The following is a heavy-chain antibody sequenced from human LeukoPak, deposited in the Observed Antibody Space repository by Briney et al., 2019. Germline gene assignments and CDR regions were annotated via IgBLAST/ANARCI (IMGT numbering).Heavy chain of an antibody. CDR3: AKDFSPVLVGYFGY. Sequence: GGSLRLSCAASGFTFDDYAMHWVRQAPGKGLEWVSGISWNSGSIGYADSVKGRFTISRDNAKNSLYLQMNSLRAEDMALYYCAKDFSPVLVGYFGYWGQGTLVTVSS. D-gene: IGHD2-2*01. V-gene: IGHV3-9*03. CDR1: GFTFDDYA. CDR2: ISWNSGSI. J-gene: IGHJ4*02.